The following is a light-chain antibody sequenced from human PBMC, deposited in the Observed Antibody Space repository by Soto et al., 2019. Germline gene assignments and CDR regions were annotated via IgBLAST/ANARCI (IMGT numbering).Light chain of an antibody. CDR1: QSVSSY. J-gene: IGKJ5*01. CDR3: QQRSNWLIT. CDR2: DAS. Sequence: EIVLTQSPATPSLSPGERAPLSCRASQSVSSYLAWYQQKPGQAPRLLIYDASNRATGIPARFSGSGSGTDFTLTISSLEPEDFAVYYCQQRSNWLITFGQGTRLEIK. V-gene: IGKV3-11*01.